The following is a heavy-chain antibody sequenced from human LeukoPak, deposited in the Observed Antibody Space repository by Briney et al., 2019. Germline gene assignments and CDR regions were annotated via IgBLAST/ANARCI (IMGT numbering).Heavy chain of an antibody. V-gene: IGHV3-23*01. CDR2: ISGSGGST. CDR3: AKDQAAMVRGVIPFDY. D-gene: IGHD3-10*01. CDR1: GFTFSSYA. Sequence: GGSLRLSCAASGFTFSSYAMSWVRQAPGKGLEWVSAISGSGGSTYYADSVKGRFTISRDNSKNTLYLQMNSLRAEDTAVYYCAKDQAAMVRGVIPFDYWGQGTLVTVSS. J-gene: IGHJ4*02.